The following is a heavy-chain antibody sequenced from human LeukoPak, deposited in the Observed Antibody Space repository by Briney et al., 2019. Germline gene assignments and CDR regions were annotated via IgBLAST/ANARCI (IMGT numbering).Heavy chain of an antibody. CDR2: INPSAGTT. CDR3: ARDHGIAVPVKGFYGMDV. V-gene: IGHV1-46*01. CDR1: GYTFTSYY. J-gene: IGHJ6*02. D-gene: IGHD6-19*01. Sequence: ASVKVSCKASGYTFTSYYIHWVRQAPGQGLEWMGIINPSAGTTNYVQKFRGRVTMSRDTSTSTVYMELSSLRSEDTAMYYCARDHGIAVPVKGFYGMDVWGQGTTVTVSS.